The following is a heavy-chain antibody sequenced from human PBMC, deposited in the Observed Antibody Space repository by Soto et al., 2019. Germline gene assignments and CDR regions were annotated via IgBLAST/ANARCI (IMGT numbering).Heavy chain of an antibody. D-gene: IGHD3-22*01. Sequence: QITLKESGPTLVKPTQTLTLTCTFSGFSLSTSGVGVGWIRQPPGKALEWLALIYWDDDKRDSPSLKNRLTITKDTSKNRVVLTMNNKDPGDTATYYCAHRSYYYDTSSYGGHNWFAPWGQGTLFTVSS. V-gene: IGHV2-5*02. CDR3: AHRSYYYDTSSYGGHNWFAP. CDR1: GFSLSTSGVG. J-gene: IGHJ5*02. CDR2: IYWDDDK.